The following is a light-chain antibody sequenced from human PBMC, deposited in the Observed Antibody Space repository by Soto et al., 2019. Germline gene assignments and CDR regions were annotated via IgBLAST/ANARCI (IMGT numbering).Light chain of an antibody. Sequence: EIVMTQSPATLSVSPGERATLSCRASQSVSSNLAWYQQKVGQAPRLLIWGASNRVTGLPARFSGSGSGTAFTLTISSLQSEDFAVYYCQQSNNWPNTFGQGTKLEIK. CDR2: GAS. CDR3: QQSNNWPNT. CDR1: QSVSSN. V-gene: IGKV3-15*01. J-gene: IGKJ2*01.